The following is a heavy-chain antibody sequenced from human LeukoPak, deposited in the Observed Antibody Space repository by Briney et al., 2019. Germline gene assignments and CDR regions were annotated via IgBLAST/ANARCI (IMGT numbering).Heavy chain of an antibody. J-gene: IGHJ4*02. CDR3: ARVRRELLWFGEFLFDY. D-gene: IGHD3-10*01. CDR1: GGSISSYY. CDR2: IYYSGST. V-gene: IGHV4-59*01. Sequence: TALETLSLTCTVSGGSISSYYWSWIRQPPGKGLEWIGYIYYSGSTNYNPSLKSRVTISVDTSKNQFSLKLSSVIAADTAVYYCARVRRELLWFGEFLFDYWGQGTLVTVSS.